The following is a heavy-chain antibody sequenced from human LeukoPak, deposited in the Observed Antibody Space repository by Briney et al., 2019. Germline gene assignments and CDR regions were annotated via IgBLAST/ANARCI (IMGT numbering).Heavy chain of an antibody. V-gene: IGHV4-34*01. CDR3: ARSYSSWKYFDY. CDR1: GESFSSHY. D-gene: IGHD6-6*01. CDR2: INPSGTT. Sequence: SETLSLTCGVYGESFSSHYWNWVRQPPGKGLGWIGEINPSGTTVNNPSLKSRITMSVDTSKNQFSLNLSSVTAADTAVYYCARSYSSWKYFDYWGQGTLVSVSS. J-gene: IGHJ4*02.